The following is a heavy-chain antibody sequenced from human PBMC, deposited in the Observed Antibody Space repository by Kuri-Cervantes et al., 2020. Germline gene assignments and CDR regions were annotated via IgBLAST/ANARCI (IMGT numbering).Heavy chain of an antibody. J-gene: IGHJ6*03. Sequence: GGSLRLSCAASGFTFSSSAMSWVRQAPGKGLQWVSTISGSGSSTYYADSVKGRFTISRDHSKNTLYLQMNSLRAEDTAVYFCARDPVTSSWFYYYHYLDVWGKGTTGTVSS. CDR1: GFTFSSSA. CDR3: ARDPVTSSWFYYYHYLDV. D-gene: IGHD6-13*01. CDR2: ISGSGSST. V-gene: IGHV3-23*01.